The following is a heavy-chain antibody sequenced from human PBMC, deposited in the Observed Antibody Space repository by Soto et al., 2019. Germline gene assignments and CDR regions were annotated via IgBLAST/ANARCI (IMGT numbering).Heavy chain of an antibody. J-gene: IGHJ5*02. V-gene: IGHV4-39*01. D-gene: IGHD1-7*01. Sequence: SETLSLTCTVSGGSISSSSYYWGWIRQPPGKGLEWIGSIYYSGSTYYNPSLKSRVTISVDTSKNQFSLKLSSVTAADTAVYYCARHPTEYNWNFFNNWFDPWGQGTLFTVSS. CDR1: GGSISSSSYY. CDR2: IYYSGST. CDR3: ARHPTEYNWNFFNNWFDP.